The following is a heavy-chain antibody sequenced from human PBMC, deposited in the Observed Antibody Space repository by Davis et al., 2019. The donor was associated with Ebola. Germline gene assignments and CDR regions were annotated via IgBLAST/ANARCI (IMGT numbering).Heavy chain of an antibody. CDR3: ARVAGTAIRAYYFDY. Sequence: AASVKVSCKASGGTFSSYAISWVRQAPGQGLEWMGWISAYNGNTNYAQKLQGRVTMTTDTSTSTASMELSSLRSEDTVVYYCARVAGTAIRAYYFDYWGQGTLVTVSS. CDR1: GGTFSSYA. D-gene: IGHD2-21*02. V-gene: IGHV1-18*01. CDR2: ISAYNGNT. J-gene: IGHJ4*02.